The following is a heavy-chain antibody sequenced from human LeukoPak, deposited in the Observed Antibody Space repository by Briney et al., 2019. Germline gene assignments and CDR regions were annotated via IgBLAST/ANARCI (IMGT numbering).Heavy chain of an antibody. CDR3: AREVTIDNWFGP. J-gene: IGHJ5*02. Sequence: SETLSLTCTVSGGSISSYYWSWIRQPPGKGLEWIGYIYYSGSTNYNPSLKSRVTISVDTSKNQFSLKLSSVTAADTAVYYCAREVTIDNWFGPWGQGTLVTVSS. CDR2: IYYSGST. V-gene: IGHV4-59*01. D-gene: IGHD4-17*01. CDR1: GGSISSYY.